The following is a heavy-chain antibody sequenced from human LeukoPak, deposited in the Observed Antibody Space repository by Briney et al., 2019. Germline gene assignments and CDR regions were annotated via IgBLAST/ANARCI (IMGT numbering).Heavy chain of an antibody. D-gene: IGHD5-12*01. CDR2: INSDGSST. Sequence: PGGSLRLSCAASGFTFSSYWMHWVRQAPGKGLVWVSRINSDGSSTSYADSVKGRFTISRDNAKNTLYLQMNSLRAEDTAVYYCARNEGWVATILYYYYMDVWGKGTTVTVSS. CDR3: ARNEGWVATILYYYYMDV. V-gene: IGHV3-74*01. J-gene: IGHJ6*03. CDR1: GFTFSSYW.